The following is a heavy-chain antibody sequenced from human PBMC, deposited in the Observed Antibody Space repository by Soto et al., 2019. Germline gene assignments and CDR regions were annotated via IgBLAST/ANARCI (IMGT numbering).Heavy chain of an antibody. CDR2: VNSDEGTT. D-gene: IGHD1-26*01. J-gene: IGHJ4*02. Sequence: EVQLVESGGGLVQPGGSLRLSCAASGFTFSSYWMHWVRQAPGEGLVWVSRVNSDEGTTSYADSVKGRFTFSRDNARNTLYLQMNSLRAEDTAVYYCARVWTGRYDFDDWGQGTLVTVCS. CDR1: GFTFSSYW. CDR3: ARVWTGRYDFDD. V-gene: IGHV3-74*01.